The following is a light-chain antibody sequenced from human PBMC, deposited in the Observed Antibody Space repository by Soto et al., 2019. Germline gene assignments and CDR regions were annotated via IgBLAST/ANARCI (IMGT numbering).Light chain of an antibody. CDR2: AAS. CDR1: RSFSSSY. CDR3: QQYGSSPPYT. Sequence: EIVLTQSLGTLALSPGERATLSCRASRSFSSSYLAWYQQMPGQAPRLLIYAASSRATGIPDRFSGSGSGTDFTLTISRLEPEDSAVYYCQQYGSSPPYTFGQGTKLEIK. J-gene: IGKJ2*01. V-gene: IGKV3-20*01.